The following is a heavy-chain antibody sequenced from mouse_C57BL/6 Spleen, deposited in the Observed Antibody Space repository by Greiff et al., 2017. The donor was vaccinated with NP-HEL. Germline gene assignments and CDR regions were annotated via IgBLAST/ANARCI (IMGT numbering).Heavy chain of an antibody. V-gene: IGHV1-50*01. CDR1: GYTFTSYW. CDR3: ARTKPYYSNYRYFDV. Sequence: QVQLQQPGAELVKPGASVKLSCKASGYTFTSYWMQWVKQRPGQGLEWIGEIDPSDSYDNYIQKFQGKATLTVDTSYRTAYMQLSSLTSEDSAVYNCARTKPYYSNYRYFDVWGTGTTVTVSS. CDR2: IDPSDSYD. J-gene: IGHJ1*03. D-gene: IGHD2-5*01.